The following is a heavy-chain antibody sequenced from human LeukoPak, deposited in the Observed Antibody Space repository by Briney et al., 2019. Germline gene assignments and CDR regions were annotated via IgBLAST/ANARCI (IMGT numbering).Heavy chain of an antibody. Sequence: GGSLRLSCEASGLSFGDYTMHWVRQAPGKGLEWVSLISRNGAATKYADSVRGRFTISRDNSKNTLYLQMNSLRAEDTAVFYCAKRDSSGSYYFDYWGQGTLVTVSS. CDR1: GLSFGDYT. V-gene: IGHV3-43*01. CDR2: ISRNGAAT. J-gene: IGHJ4*02. CDR3: AKRDSSGSYYFDY. D-gene: IGHD3-22*01.